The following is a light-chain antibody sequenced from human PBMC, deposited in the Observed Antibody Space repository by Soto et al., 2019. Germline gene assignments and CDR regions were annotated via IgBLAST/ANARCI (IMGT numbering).Light chain of an antibody. V-gene: IGKV3-15*01. CDR3: QQYANWPIT. Sequence: DKFMTKTPDTLSVSPGDRATLSCRASQSVSSTLAWYQQKPGQAPRLLIYGASNRATDIPGRFSGSGSGTEFTLTISSLQSEDFAVYYCQQYANWPITSCHGTRPEI. J-gene: IGKJ5*01. CDR1: QSVSST. CDR2: GAS.